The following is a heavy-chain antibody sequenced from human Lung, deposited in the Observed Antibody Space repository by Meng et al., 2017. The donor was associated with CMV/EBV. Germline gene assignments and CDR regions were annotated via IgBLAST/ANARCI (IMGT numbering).Heavy chain of an antibody. Sequence: QVQRLQSGAEVKKPGASVKVSCKVSGYSFTELSIHWVRQAPGKGLEWMGGRDPEDGETIYAQNFQGRVTMTEDTSTNTAYVELSSLRPEDTAVYYCASGTPGRSYCDYWGQGTLVTVSS. D-gene: IGHD2-15*01. V-gene: IGHV1-24*01. CDR1: GYSFTELS. J-gene: IGHJ4*02. CDR3: ASGTPGRSYCDY. CDR2: RDPEDGET.